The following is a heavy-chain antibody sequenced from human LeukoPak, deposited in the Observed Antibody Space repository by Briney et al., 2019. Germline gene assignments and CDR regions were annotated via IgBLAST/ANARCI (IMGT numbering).Heavy chain of an antibody. D-gene: IGHD5-18*01. J-gene: IGHJ4*02. V-gene: IGHV4-4*07. Sequence: SETLSLTCTVSGGSISSYYWSWIRQPAGKGLESIGRIYTSGSTNYNPSLKSRVTMSVDTSKNQFSLKLGSVTAADTAVYYCARGRTAMAYFDYWGQGTLVTVSS. CDR2: IYTSGST. CDR3: ARGRTAMAYFDY. CDR1: GGSISSYY.